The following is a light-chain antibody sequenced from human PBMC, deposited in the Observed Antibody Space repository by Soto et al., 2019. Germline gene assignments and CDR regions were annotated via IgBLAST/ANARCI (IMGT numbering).Light chain of an antibody. CDR2: GAS. J-gene: IGKJ2*01. V-gene: IGKV1-16*01. Sequence: DIEMTQSPSPLSASVGDRVTISCRASQDISNYLAWFQQKPGKAPKSLIYGASSLQSGVPSRFSGSGSGADFTLTISSLQPEDFATYYCQQYKSYPYTFGQGTKLEIK. CDR3: QQYKSYPYT. CDR1: QDISNY.